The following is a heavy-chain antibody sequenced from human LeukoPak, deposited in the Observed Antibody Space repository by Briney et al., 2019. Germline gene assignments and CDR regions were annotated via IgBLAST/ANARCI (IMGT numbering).Heavy chain of an antibody. D-gene: IGHD1-26*01. CDR2: IKSDNYTR. V-gene: IGHV3-48*01. CDR3: ARSGSHQL. CDR1: GFTFSSYT. J-gene: IGHJ4*02. Sequence: GGSLRLSCAASGFTFSSYTMNWVRQTPGKGLEWLSYIKSDNYTRSYADSVKGRFIISRDNAQNSLYLQMNNLRADDTALYYCARSGSHQLWGQGTLVTVSS.